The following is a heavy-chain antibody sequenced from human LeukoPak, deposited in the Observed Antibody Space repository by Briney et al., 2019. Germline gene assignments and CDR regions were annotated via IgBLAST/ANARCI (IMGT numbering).Heavy chain of an antibody. CDR3: ARGLIAADNDAFDI. J-gene: IGHJ3*02. V-gene: IGHV4-38-2*02. D-gene: IGHD6-6*01. CDR2: IYHSGST. CDR1: GYSISSGYY. Sequence: SETLSLTCTVSGYSISSGYYWGWIRQPPGKGLEWIGSIYHSGSTYYNPSLKIRVTISVDTSKNQFSLKLSSVTAADTAVYYCARGLIAADNDAFDIWGQGTMVTVSS.